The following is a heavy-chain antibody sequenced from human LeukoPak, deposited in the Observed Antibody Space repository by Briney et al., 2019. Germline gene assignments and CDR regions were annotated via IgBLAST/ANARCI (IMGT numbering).Heavy chain of an antibody. D-gene: IGHD2-2*02. CDR1: GFTFSSYA. CDR2: TSFDVSNK. CDR3: ARGYCTSTGCYNDY. V-gene: IGHV3-30*04. Sequence: GGSLRLSCAASGFTFSSYAMHWVRQAPGKGLEWVATTSFDVSNKYYADSVKGRFTISRDNSKNTLYLQMNSLRTEDTAVYSCARGYCTSTGCYNDYWGQGTLVTVSS. J-gene: IGHJ4*02.